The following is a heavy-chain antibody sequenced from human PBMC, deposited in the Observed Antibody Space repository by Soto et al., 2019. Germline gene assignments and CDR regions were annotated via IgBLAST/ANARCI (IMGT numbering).Heavy chain of an antibody. CDR3: ARCLYDTGGGGAFDI. D-gene: IGHD3-22*01. CDR1: GYSFSDYW. CDR2: IYPDDSDI. Sequence: GESLKISCKASGYSFSDYWIGWVRQRPGKGLDWMGIIYPDDSDIRNSPSFQGQVTISADKSISTAYLQWSSLKASDTAIYYCARCLYDTGGGGAFDIWDQGTMVTVSS. J-gene: IGHJ3*02. V-gene: IGHV5-51*01.